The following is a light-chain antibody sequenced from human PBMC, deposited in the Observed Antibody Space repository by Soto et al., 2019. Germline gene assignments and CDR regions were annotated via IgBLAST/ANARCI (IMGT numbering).Light chain of an antibody. CDR1: SSDVGSYNF. CDR3: CSYAGSSIFVV. Sequence: QSVLTQPASVSGSPGQSITISCTGTSSDVGSYNFVSWYQQHPGKAPKVMIYEGSKRPSGVSNSFSGSKSGNTASLTISGLQAEDEADYYCCSYAGSSIFVVFGGGTKVTVL. CDR2: EGS. J-gene: IGLJ2*01. V-gene: IGLV2-23*01.